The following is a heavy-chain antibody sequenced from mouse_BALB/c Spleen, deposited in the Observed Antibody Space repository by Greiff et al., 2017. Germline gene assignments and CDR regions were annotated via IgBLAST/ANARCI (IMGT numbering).Heavy chain of an antibody. D-gene: IGHD2-4*01. J-gene: IGHJ2*01. V-gene: IGHV7-3*02. CDR3: ARDNDYDYFDY. CDR1: GFTFTDYY. Sequence: EVQLVESGGGLVQPGGSLRLSCATSGFTFTDYYMSWVRQPPGKALEWLGFIRNKANGYTTEYSASVKGRFTISRDNSQSILYLPMNTLRAEDSATYYCARDNDYDYFDYWGQGTTLTVSS. CDR2: IRNKANGYTT.